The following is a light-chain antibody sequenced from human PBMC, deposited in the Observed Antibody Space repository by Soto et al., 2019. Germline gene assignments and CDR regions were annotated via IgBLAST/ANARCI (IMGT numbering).Light chain of an antibody. Sequence: DIQMTQSPSSLSASVGDGVTITVRASQGIRGWLAWYQKKPGKAPNLLIHTPSSLQSGVPSRFSGSGSWTDFTLTISSLQPEDFATYYCQQANSFPLTFGGGTKVEIK. CDR1: QGIRGW. CDR3: QQANSFPLT. V-gene: IGKV1-12*01. J-gene: IGKJ4*01. CDR2: TPS.